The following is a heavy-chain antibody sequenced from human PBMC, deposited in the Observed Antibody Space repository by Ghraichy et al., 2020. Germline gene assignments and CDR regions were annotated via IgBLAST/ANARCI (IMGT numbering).Heavy chain of an antibody. J-gene: IGHJ6*02. D-gene: IGHD2-2*01. V-gene: IGHV1-24*01. Sequence: ASVKVSCKVSGYTLTELSMHWVRQAPGKGLEWMGDFDPEDGETIYAQKFQGRVTVTEDTSTDTAYMELSSLRSEDTAVYYCATAPAGVIVPAAPKYYYYGMDVWGQGTTVTVSS. CDR1: GYTLTELS. CDR2: FDPEDGET. CDR3: ATAPAGVIVPAAPKYYYYGMDV.